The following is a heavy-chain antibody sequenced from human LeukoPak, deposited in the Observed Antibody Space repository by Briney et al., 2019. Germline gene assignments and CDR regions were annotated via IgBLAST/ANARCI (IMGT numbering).Heavy chain of an antibody. Sequence: GGSLRLSCAASGFTFSSNYMSWVRQAPGKGLEWVSVIYSGGSTYYADYVKGRFTISRDNSKNTLYLQMNSVRAEDTDVYYCARLGDFYYDSSGYYRDWGQGTLVTVSS. V-gene: IGHV3-66*01. D-gene: IGHD3-22*01. CDR1: GFTFSSNY. CDR2: IYSGGST. CDR3: ARLGDFYYDSSGYYRD. J-gene: IGHJ4*02.